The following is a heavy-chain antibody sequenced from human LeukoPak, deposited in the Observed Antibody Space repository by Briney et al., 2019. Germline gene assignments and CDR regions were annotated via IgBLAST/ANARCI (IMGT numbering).Heavy chain of an antibody. D-gene: IGHD6-13*01. CDR3: ATSTAAAGTD. Sequence: GGSLRLSCAASGFTFSNLWMSWVRQAPGKGLKWVANIKQDGSEKYYVDSVKGRFTISRDNAQNSLYLQKNSLRAEDTAIYYCATSTAAAGTDWGQGTLVTVSS. CDR1: GFTFSNLW. J-gene: IGHJ4*02. V-gene: IGHV3-7*03. CDR2: IKQDGSEK.